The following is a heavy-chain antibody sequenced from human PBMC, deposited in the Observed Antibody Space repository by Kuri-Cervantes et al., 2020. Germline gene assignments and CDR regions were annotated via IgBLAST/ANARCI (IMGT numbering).Heavy chain of an antibody. CDR2: FDPEDGET. D-gene: IGHD6-19*01. Sequence: ASVKVSCKVSGYTLTELSMHWVRQAPGKGLEWMGGFDPEDGETIYAQKFQGRVTMTEDTSTDTAYMELSSLRSEDTAMYYCASIERQWLVHYYGMDVWGQGTTVTVSS. CDR3: ASIERQWLVHYYGMDV. CDR1: GYTLTELS. V-gene: IGHV1-24*01. J-gene: IGHJ6*02.